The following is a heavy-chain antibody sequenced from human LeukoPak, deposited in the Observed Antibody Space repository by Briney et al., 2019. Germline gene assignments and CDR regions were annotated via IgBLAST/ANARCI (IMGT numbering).Heavy chain of an antibody. CDR3: VRDGGVSGYDLLDY. CDR2: INQDGSEE. CDR1: GFTFSNYW. D-gene: IGHD5-12*01. J-gene: IGHJ4*02. Sequence: GGSLRLSCAASGFTFSNYWMTWVRQTPGKGLEWVAHINQDGSEEHYMDSAKARFTISRDNAKNSLSLQMNSLRAEDTAVYYCVRDGGVSGYDLLDYWGQGTLVTVSS. V-gene: IGHV3-7*01.